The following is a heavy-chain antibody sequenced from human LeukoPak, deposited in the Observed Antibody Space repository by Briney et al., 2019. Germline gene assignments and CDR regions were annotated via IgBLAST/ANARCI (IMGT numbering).Heavy chain of an antibody. D-gene: IGHD1-26*01. Sequence: GASVKVSCKASGYTFTGYYIHWVRQAPGQGLEWMGWINPDSGGTNYAQKLQGRVTMTTDTSTSTAYMELRSLRSDDTAVYYCARESRKGSSGLDYWGQGTLVTVSS. CDR3: ARESRKGSSGLDY. V-gene: IGHV1-18*01. CDR1: GYTFTGYY. J-gene: IGHJ4*02. CDR2: INPDSGGT.